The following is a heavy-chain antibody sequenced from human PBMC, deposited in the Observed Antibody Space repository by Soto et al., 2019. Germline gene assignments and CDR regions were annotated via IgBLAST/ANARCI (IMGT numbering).Heavy chain of an antibody. CDR2: ISYDGSNK. D-gene: IGHD3-3*01. CDR3: AKDRGRFLEWLFNFDY. CDR1: GFTFSSYG. V-gene: IGHV3-30*18. J-gene: IGHJ4*02. Sequence: GGSLRLSCAASGFTFSSYGMHWVRQAPGKGLEWVAVISYDGSNKYYADSVKGRFTISRDNSKNTLYLQMNSLRAEDTAVYYCAKDRGRFLEWLFNFDYWGQGTLVTVSS.